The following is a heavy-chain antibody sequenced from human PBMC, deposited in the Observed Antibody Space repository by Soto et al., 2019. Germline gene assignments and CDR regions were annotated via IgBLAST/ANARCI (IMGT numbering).Heavy chain of an antibody. J-gene: IGHJ4*02. CDR3: ARPLIRDVDTAMVH. D-gene: IGHD5-18*01. Sequence: ASVKVSCKASGYTFTSYDINWVRQATGQGLEWMGWMNPDSGNTGYAQKFQGRVTMTRNTSISTAYTELSSLRSEDTAVYYCARPLIRDVDTAMVHWGQGTLVTVSS. CDR1: GYTFTSYD. CDR2: MNPDSGNT. V-gene: IGHV1-8*01.